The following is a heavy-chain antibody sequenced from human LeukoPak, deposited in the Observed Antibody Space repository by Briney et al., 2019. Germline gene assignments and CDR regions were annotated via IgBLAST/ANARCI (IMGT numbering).Heavy chain of an antibody. CDR2: IYHSGST. D-gene: IGHD2-2*01. Sequence: PSETLSLTCAVSGYSISSGYYWGWIRQPPGKGLEWIGSIYHSGSTYYNPSLKSRVTISVDTSKNQFSLKLSSVTAADTAVYYCARDFGNYCSSTSCYLGDDGNWFDPWAQGTLVTVSS. J-gene: IGHJ5*02. V-gene: IGHV4-38-2*02. CDR3: ARDFGNYCSSTSCYLGDDGNWFDP. CDR1: GYSISSGYY.